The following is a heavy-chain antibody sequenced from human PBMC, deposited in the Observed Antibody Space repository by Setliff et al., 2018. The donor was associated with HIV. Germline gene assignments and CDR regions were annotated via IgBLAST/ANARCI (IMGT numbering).Heavy chain of an antibody. CDR1: GFTVSSSY. CDR3: AKDGISGGAYPPYYFDY. J-gene: IGHJ4*01. CDR2: IYSDGST. D-gene: IGHD2-15*01. Sequence: GGSLRLSCEASGFTVSSSYMAWVRQAPGKGLEWVSTIYSDGSTYHRDSVKGRFTISRDNSKNTLYLLMNGLRVEDTAVYYCAKDGISGGAYPPYYFDYWGHGTLVTVSS. V-gene: IGHV3-53*01.